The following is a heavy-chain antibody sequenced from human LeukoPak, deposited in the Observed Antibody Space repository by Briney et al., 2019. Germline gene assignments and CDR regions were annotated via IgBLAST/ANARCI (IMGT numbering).Heavy chain of an antibody. CDR2: IYYSGST. J-gene: IGHJ6*03. CDR3: ARGPYYYYYMDV. CDR1: GGSISSGGYY. Sequence: SETLSLTCTVSGGSISSGGYYWSWIRQHPGKGLEWIGYIYYSGSTYYNPSLKSRVTISVDTSKNQFSLKLSSVTAADTAVYYCARGPYYYYYMDVWGKGTTVTVSS. V-gene: IGHV4-31*03.